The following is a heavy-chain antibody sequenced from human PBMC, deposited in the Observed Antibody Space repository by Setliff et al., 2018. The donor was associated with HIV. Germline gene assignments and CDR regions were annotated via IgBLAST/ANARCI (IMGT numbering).Heavy chain of an antibody. CDR3: ARARLGRQVVTAFDI. CDR1: GDSSGINY. CDR2: VSYAGTT. D-gene: IGHD3-22*01. J-gene: IGHJ3*02. V-gene: IGHV4-39*07. Sequence: SETLSLTCTVSGDSSGINYWAWIRQPPGKGLEWIGSVSYAGTTYYNPSLEGRVTISVDTSKNQFSLKLSSVTAADSAVYYCARARLGRQVVTAFDIWGQGTTVTV.